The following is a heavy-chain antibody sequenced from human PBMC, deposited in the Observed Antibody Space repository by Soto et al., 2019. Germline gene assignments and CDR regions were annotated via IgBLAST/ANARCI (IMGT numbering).Heavy chain of an antibody. J-gene: IGHJ3*02. CDR2: RTSSGNLI. D-gene: IGHD5-12*01. CDR3: VTEKTIMYSGYDAFDI. CDR1: GFSISGYE. V-gene: IGHV3-48*03. Sequence: EEQLVESGGVLVQPGGSLRLSCIASGFSISGYEMDLVRQAPGKGLEWVGHRTSSGNLINYRDSVKGRFSTSGDNAENALYLKMNRLRVDDTAVYYCVTEKTIMYSGYDAFDIWGQGTMVTVS.